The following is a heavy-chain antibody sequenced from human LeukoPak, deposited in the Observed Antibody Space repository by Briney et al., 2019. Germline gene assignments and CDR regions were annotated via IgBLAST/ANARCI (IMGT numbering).Heavy chain of an antibody. V-gene: IGHV1-8*03. CDR3: AGGHYYDSRLDY. CDR2: MNPNSGNT. D-gene: IGHD3-22*01. J-gene: IGHJ4*02. Sequence: ASVKVSCKASGYTFTSYDINWVRQATGQGLEWMGWMNPNSGNTGYAQKFQGRVTITRNTSISTAYMELSSLRSEDTAVYYCAGGHYYDSRLDYWGQGTLVTVSS. CDR1: GYTFTSYD.